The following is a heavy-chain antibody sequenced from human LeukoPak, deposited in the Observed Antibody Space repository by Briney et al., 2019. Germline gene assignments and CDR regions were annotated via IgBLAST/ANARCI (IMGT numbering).Heavy chain of an antibody. V-gene: IGHV3-23*01. CDR1: GFTFSSYP. D-gene: IGHD6-19*01. CDR2: ISGSGGNT. J-gene: IGHJ4*02. CDR3: AKEGVVAVVGTVAFDY. Sequence: PGGSLRLSCAASGFTFSSYPMSWVRQAPGKGLEWVSAISGSGGNTYYADSVKGRFTISRDNSKNTLYLQMNSLRAEDTAVYYCAKEGVVAVVGTVAFDYWGQGTLSPSPQ.